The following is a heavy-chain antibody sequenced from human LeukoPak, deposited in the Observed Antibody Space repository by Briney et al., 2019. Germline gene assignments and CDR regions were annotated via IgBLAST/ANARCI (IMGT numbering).Heavy chain of an antibody. CDR3: ARGDYYGSGPDYYYYYMDV. CDR2: IIPIFGTA. Sequence: GSSVKVSCKASGGTFSSYAISWVRQAPGQGLEWMGGIIPIFGTANYAQKFQGRVTITTDKSTSTAYMELSSLRSEDTAVYYCARGDYYGSGPDYYYYYMDVWGKGTTATVSS. CDR1: GGTFSSYA. J-gene: IGHJ6*03. V-gene: IGHV1-69*05. D-gene: IGHD3-10*01.